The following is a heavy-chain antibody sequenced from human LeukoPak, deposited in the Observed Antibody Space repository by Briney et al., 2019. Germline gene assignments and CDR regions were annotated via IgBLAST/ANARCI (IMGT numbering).Heavy chain of an antibody. D-gene: IGHD3-16*01. Sequence: GGSLRLSCAASGFTFSSYAMTWVRQPPGKGLEGVSSITGSTGSTYYADSVKGRFTISRDNSKNTLYLQMNSLRAEDTAVYYCARHIPRMGDGYYFDYWGQGTLVTVSS. CDR3: ARHIPRMGDGYYFDY. CDR2: ITGSTGST. V-gene: IGHV3-23*01. CDR1: GFTFSSYA. J-gene: IGHJ4*02.